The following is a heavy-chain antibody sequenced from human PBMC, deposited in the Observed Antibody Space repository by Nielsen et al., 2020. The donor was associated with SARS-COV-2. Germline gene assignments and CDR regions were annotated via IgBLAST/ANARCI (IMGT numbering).Heavy chain of an antibody. CDR3: ARRVGVVVPAAPIGYYYYYMDV. V-gene: IGHV1-8*01. D-gene: IGHD2-2*01. Sequence: WVRQAPGQGLEWMGWMNPNSGNTGYAQKFQGRVTMTRNTSISTAYMELSSLRSEDTAMYYCARRVGVVVPAAPIGYYYYYMDVWGKGTTVTVSS. CDR2: MNPNSGNT. J-gene: IGHJ6*03.